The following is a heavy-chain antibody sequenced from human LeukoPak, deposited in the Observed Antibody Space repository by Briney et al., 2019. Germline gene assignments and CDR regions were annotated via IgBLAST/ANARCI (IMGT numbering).Heavy chain of an antibody. J-gene: IGHJ4*02. CDR1: GGSISSSSYY. CDR2: IYYSGST. Sequence: PSETLSLTCTVSGGSISSSSYYWGWIRQPPGEGLEWIGSIYYSGSTYYNPSLKSRVTISVDTSKNQFSLKLSSVTAADTAVYYCARNRWLQFDDYWGQGTLVTVSS. CDR3: ARNRWLQFDDY. V-gene: IGHV4-39*01. D-gene: IGHD5-24*01.